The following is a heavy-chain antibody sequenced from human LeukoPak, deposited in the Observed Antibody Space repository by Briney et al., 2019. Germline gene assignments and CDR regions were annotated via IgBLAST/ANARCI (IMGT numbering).Heavy chain of an antibody. V-gene: IGHV3-33*01. Sequence: GGSLRLSCAASGFTFSGHVLHWIREAPGKGLGWVAVIWHDGSKQLYADSVKGRFSISRDDSTGTLYLQMSSLRAEDTAVYYCAREDSSGWFSAYWGQGTLVTVSS. CDR2: IWHDGSKQ. CDR3: AREDSSGWFSAY. CDR1: GFTFSGHV. J-gene: IGHJ4*02. D-gene: IGHD6-19*01.